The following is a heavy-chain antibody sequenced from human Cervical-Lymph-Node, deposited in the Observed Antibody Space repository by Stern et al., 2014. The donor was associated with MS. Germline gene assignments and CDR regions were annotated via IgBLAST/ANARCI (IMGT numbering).Heavy chain of an antibody. CDR1: GFSFTTHY. CDR3: TRVQRERRALDPFDP. J-gene: IGHJ5*02. V-gene: IGHV1-46*03. D-gene: IGHD1-1*01. CDR2: INPNTGTT. Sequence: QVQLVESGAEVKKPGASVNVSCEASGFSFTTHYMHWIRQAPGEGLEWAGMINPNTGTTSYARQFQGRVIITRDTSTSTIYMELTGLRSEDTALYFCTRVQRERRALDPFDPWGQGTLVTVSS.